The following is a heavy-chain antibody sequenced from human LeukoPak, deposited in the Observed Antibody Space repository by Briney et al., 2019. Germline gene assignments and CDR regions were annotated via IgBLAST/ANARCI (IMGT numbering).Heavy chain of an antibody. CDR3: TTEPDSSGYYYWFGFDY. D-gene: IGHD3-22*01. J-gene: IGHJ4*02. Sequence: GGSLRLSCAASGFTFSNAWMSWVRQAPGKGLEWVGRMKSKTDGGTTDYAAPVKGRFTISRDDSKNTLYLQMNSLKTEDTAVYYCTTEPDSSGYYYWFGFDYWGQGTLVTVSS. CDR2: MKSKTDGGTT. V-gene: IGHV3-15*01. CDR1: GFTFSNAW.